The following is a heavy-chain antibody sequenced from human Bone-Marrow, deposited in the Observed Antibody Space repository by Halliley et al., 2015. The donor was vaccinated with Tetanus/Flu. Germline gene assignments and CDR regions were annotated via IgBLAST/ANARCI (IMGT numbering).Heavy chain of an antibody. CDR1: GGSINSHF. V-gene: IGHV4-4*02. D-gene: IGHD4-4*01. J-gene: IGHJ4*02. Sequence: TLSLTCTVSGGSINSHFWSWVRQSPEKGLEWIGEIYHRGNTNYNPSLESRVTMSVDKSKSQFSLKLTSVTAADTAVYYCARGPAWGAYSAADHWGQGTLVTVSP. CDR2: IYHRGNT. CDR3: ARGPAWGAYSAADH.